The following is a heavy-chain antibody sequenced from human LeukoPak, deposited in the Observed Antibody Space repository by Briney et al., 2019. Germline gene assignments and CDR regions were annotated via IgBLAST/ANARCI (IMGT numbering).Heavy chain of an antibody. CDR2: ISSSSSYI. CDR3: ARDPAEYDFWSGYHDY. Sequence: KPGGSLRLSCAASGFTFSSYSMNWVRQAPGKGLEWVSSISSSSSYIYYADSVKGRFTISRDNAKNSLYLQMNSLRAEDTAVYYCARDPAEYDFWSGYHDYWAREPWSPSPQ. J-gene: IGHJ4*02. D-gene: IGHD3/OR15-3a*01. V-gene: IGHV3-21*01. CDR1: GFTFSSYS.